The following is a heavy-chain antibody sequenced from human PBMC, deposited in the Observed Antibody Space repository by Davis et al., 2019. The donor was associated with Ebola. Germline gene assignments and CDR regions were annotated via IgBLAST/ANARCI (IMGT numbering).Heavy chain of an antibody. CDR1: GYTFSPYG. Sequence: GESLKISCAASGYTFSPYGIHWVRQAPGKGLEWVAVIWYDGSTKYYTDSVKGRFTLSGDTSKNILYLQMNSLRAEDTAVYYCARGEGSSGYDHYFDNWGPGTLVTISS. CDR3: ARGEGSSGYDHYFDN. J-gene: IGHJ4*02. CDR2: IWYDGSTK. V-gene: IGHV3-33*01. D-gene: IGHD3-22*01.